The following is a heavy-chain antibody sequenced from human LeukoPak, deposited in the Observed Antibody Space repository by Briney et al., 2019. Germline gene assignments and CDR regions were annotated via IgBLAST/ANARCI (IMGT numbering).Heavy chain of an antibody. CDR3: AKDTAPADYYYYCMDV. D-gene: IGHD2-2*01. CDR1: GFTFSSYA. V-gene: IGHV3-23*01. CDR2: ISGSGGST. J-gene: IGHJ6*03. Sequence: PGGSLRLSCAASGFTFSSYAMSWVRQAPGKGLEWVSAISGSGGSTYYADSVKGRFTISRDNSKNTLYLQMNSLRAEDTAVYYCAKDTAPADYYYYCMDVWGKGTTVTVSS.